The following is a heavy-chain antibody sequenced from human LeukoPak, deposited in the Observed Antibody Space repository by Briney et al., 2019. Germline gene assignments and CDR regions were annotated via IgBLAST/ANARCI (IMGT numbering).Heavy chain of an antibody. Sequence: SETLSLTCTVSGGSISSYYWSWMRQPPGKGLEWIGYIYTSGSTNYNPSLKSRVTISVDTSKNQFSLKLSSVTAADTAVYYCARRRPYYYMDVWGKGTTVTVSS. CDR1: GGSISSYY. CDR3: ARRRPYYYMDV. CDR2: IYTSGST. J-gene: IGHJ6*03. V-gene: IGHV4-4*09.